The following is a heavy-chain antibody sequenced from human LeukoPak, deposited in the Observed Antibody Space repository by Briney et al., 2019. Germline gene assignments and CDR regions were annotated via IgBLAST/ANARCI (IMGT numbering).Heavy chain of an antibody. J-gene: IGHJ3*02. CDR2: INPSGGST. CDR1: GYTFTSYY. D-gene: IGHD5-12*01. Sequence: GASVKVSCKASGYTFTSYYMHWVRQAPGQGLEWMGIINPSGGSTSYAQKFQGRVTMTRDTSTSTVYMELSSLRSEDTAVYYCARDQGSELRYSGYDLGAFDNWGQGTMVTVSS. CDR3: ARDQGSELRYSGYDLGAFDN. V-gene: IGHV1-46*01.